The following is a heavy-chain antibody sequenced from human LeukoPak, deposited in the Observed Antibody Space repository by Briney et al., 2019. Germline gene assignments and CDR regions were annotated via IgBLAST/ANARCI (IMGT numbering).Heavy chain of an antibody. J-gene: IGHJ3*02. CDR1: GFTFSSYA. CDR3: ARAPMSYDSSGFGGAFDI. CDR2: ISNDGSNK. V-gene: IGHV3-30-3*01. D-gene: IGHD3-22*01. Sequence: GGSVRLSCAASGFTFSSYAMHWVRQAPGKGLEWVAVISNDGSNKYYADSEKGRMTIMRDNSKNTMYLQMNSLRAEDTAMYYCARAPMSYDSSGFGGAFDIWGQGTMVTVSS.